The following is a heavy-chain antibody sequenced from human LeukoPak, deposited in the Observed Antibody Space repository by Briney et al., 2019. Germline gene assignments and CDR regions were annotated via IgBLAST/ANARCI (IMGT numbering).Heavy chain of an antibody. CDR1: GYTFTSYY. CDR3: ARGITMVRGVRAVVSPPSY. Sequence: ASVKVSCKASGYTFTSYYMHWVRQAPGQGLEWMGIINPSGGSTSYAQKFQGRVTLTRDMSTSTVYMELSSLRSEDTAVYYCARGITMVRGVRAVVSPPSYWGQGTLVTVSS. D-gene: IGHD3-10*01. CDR2: INPSGGST. J-gene: IGHJ4*02. V-gene: IGHV1-46*01.